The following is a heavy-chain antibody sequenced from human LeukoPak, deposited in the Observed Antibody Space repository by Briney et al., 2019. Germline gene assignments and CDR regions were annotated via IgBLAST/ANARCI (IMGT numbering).Heavy chain of an antibody. D-gene: IGHD3-9*01. CDR3: AKERFDWDFDY. CDR1: GFTFGSYA. J-gene: IGHJ4*02. CDR2: ISGSGGST. V-gene: IGHV3-23*01. Sequence: GGSLRLSCAASGFTFGSYAMSWVRQAPRKGLEWVSGISGSGGSTYYADSVKGRFTISRDNSKNTLYLQMNSLRAEDTAVYYCAKERFDWDFDYWGQGTLVTVSS.